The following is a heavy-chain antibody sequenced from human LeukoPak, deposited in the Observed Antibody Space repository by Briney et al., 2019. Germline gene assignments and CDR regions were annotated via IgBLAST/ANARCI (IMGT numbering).Heavy chain of an antibody. CDR1: GFTFSSYA. CDR3: AKSYNGYESKPDY. D-gene: IGHD5-12*01. J-gene: IGHJ4*02. V-gene: IGHV3-23*01. Sequence: GESLRLSCAASGFTFSSYAMSWVRQAPGKGLEWVSSISNSGGRTFYTDSVKGRFTISRDNSKITLYLQMNSLRAEDTAVYYCAKSYNGYESKPDYWGQGTLVTVSS. CDR2: ISNSGGRT.